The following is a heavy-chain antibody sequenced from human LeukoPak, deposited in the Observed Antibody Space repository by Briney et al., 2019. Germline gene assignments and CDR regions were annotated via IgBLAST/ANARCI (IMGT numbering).Heavy chain of an antibody. J-gene: IGHJ4*02. CDR1: GFTFSSYG. CDR2: ISASGGST. Sequence: GGSLRLSCAASGFTFSSYGMSWVRQAPGKGLEWVSVISASGGSTYYADSVKGRFTISRDNSKNTLYLQMNSLRVEDTAVYYCAKGTERYSENFDYWGQGILVSVSS. V-gene: IGHV3-23*01. D-gene: IGHD3-9*01. CDR3: AKGTERYSENFDY.